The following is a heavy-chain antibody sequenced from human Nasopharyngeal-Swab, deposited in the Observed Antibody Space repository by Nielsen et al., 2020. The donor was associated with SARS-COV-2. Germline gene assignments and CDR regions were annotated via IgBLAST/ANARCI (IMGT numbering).Heavy chain of an antibody. CDR1: GFTFSSYG. Sequence: GGSLRLSCAASGFTFSSYGMHWVRQAPGKGLEWVAVIWYDGSNKYYVDSVKGRFTISRDNAKNSLYLQMNSLRAEDTAVYYCARRKDLFDYWGQGTLVTVSS. CDR2: IWYDGSNK. D-gene: IGHD2-15*01. J-gene: IGHJ4*02. CDR3: ARRKDLFDY. V-gene: IGHV3-33*03.